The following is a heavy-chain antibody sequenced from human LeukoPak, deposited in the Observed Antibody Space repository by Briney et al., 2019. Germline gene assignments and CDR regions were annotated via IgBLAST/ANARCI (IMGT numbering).Heavy chain of an antibody. J-gene: IGHJ4*02. CDR3: TTDYDPRFRGYRNFRYYFDY. CDR1: GVTLTNAW. D-gene: IGHD3-10*01. V-gene: IGHV3-15*01. Sequence: GGSLRLSCAASGVTLTNAWMSWVRQAPGKGLEWVGRLKSKTDGGATIYAAPVKGRFIISRDDLKNTLYLQMNSLQTEDTAVYFCTTDYDPRFRGYRNFRYYFDYWGQGALVTVSS. CDR2: LKSKTDGGAT.